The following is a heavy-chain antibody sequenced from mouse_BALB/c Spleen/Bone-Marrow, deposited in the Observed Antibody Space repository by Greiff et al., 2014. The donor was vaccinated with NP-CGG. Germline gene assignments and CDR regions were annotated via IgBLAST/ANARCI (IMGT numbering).Heavy chain of an antibody. D-gene: IGHD4-1*01. J-gene: IGHJ2*01. CDR1: GFTFSSFG. Sequence: EVQLVESGGGLVQPGGSRKLSCAASGFTFSSFGMHWVRQAPEKGLEWVAYISSGSSTIFYADTVKGRFTVPRDNPKNTLFLQMTSLRSEDTAMYFCTRGGNWDDFDSWGQGTTLTVSS. CDR2: ISSGSSTI. V-gene: IGHV5-17*02. CDR3: TRGGNWDDFDS.